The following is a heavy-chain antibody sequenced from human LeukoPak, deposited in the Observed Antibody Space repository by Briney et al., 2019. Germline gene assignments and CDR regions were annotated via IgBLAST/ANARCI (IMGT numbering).Heavy chain of an antibody. CDR1: GFSFSSYS. J-gene: IGHJ4*02. CDR2: ISSDGNSK. CDR3: GSPTADYPFRYYFDS. D-gene: IGHD5-12*01. Sequence: HPGGSLRLSCAASGFSFSSYSIHWVRQAPGKGLEWVAVISSDGNSKNFALSVKGRFAISRDNSKNTLFLQMNNLRSEDTALYYCGSPTADYPFRYYFDSWGQGTLVTVSS. V-gene: IGHV3-30*09.